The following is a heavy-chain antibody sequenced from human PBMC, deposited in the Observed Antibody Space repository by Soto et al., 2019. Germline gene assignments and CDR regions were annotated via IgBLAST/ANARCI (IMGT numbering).Heavy chain of an antibody. CDR3: ARRHSNYGVDEAPGHYYYGMDV. V-gene: IGHV4-39*01. Sequence: SDTLSLTCTVSGGSISSSSYYWGWIRQPPGKGLEWIGSIYYSGSTYYNPSLKSRVTISVDTSKNQFSLKLSSVTAADTAVYYCARRHSNYGVDEAPGHYYYGMDVWGQGTTVTVS. CDR2: IYYSGST. D-gene: IGHD4-4*01. CDR1: GGSISSSSYY. J-gene: IGHJ6*02.